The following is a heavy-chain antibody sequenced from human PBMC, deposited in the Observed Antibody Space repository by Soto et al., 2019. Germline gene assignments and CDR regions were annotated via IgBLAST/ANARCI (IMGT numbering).Heavy chain of an antibody. J-gene: IGHJ4*02. D-gene: IGHD5-18*01. CDR2: ISSSSSYI. V-gene: IGHV3-21*01. CDR3: ARDQWIQLWSLPFDY. Sequence: PGGSLRLSCAASGFTFSSYSMNWVRPAPGKGLEWVSSISSSSSYIYYADSVKGRFTISRDNAKNSLYLQMNSLRAEDTAVYYCARDQWIQLWSLPFDYSGQGTLVTVSS. CDR1: GFTFSSYS.